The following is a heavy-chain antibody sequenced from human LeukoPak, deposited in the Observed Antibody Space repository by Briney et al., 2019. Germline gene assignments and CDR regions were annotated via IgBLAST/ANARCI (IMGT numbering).Heavy chain of an antibody. Sequence: SEALSLTCAVYGGSFSGYYWSWIRQPPGKGLEWIGEIHHRGSTNYNPSLKSRVTISVDTSKNQFSLKLSSVTAADTAVYYCARLRFGRYFDWLLSYYYYYGMDVWGQGTTVTVSS. CDR1: GGSFSGYY. CDR2: IHHRGST. V-gene: IGHV4-34*01. D-gene: IGHD3-9*01. J-gene: IGHJ6*02. CDR3: ARLRFGRYFDWLLSYYYYYGMDV.